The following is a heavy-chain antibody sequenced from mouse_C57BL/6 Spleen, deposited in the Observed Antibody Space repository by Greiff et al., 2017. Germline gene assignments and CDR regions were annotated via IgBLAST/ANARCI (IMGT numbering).Heavy chain of an antibody. D-gene: IGHD2-1*01. Sequence: QVQLQQSGAELARPGASVKLSCKASGYTFTRYDISWVKQRTGQGLEWIGEIYPRSGNTYYNEKFKGKATLTADKSSNTAYMELRSLTSEDSAVYFCAGSWMVTTSYYAMDYWGQGTSVTVSS. CDR2: IYPRSGNT. J-gene: IGHJ4*01. V-gene: IGHV1-81*01. CDR1: GYTFTRYD. CDR3: AGSWMVTTSYYAMDY.